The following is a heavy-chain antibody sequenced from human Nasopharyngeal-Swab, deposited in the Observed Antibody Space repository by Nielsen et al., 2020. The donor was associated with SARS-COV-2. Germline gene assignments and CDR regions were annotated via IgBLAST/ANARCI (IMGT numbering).Heavy chain of an antibody. CDR3: ARSGYCSSTSCYPVGYMDV. D-gene: IGHD2-2*01. CDR2: IYYSEIT. V-gene: IGHV4-59*08. J-gene: IGHJ6*03. Sequence: SETLSLTCTVSGGSISRYYWSWIRQPPGKRLEWIGYIYYSEITNYNPSLKSRVTISVDTSRNQFSLKLNSVTAADTAVYYCARSGYCSSTSCYPVGYMDVWGKGTAVTVSS. CDR1: GGSISRYY.